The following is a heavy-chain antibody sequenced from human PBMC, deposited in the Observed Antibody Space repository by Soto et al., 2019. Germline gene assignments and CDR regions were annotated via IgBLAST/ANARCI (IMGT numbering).Heavy chain of an antibody. CDR2: IVVGSGNT. Sequence: SVNVYCKTSGFTNTISAVQWVRQARRQRLEWIGWIVVGSGNTNYAQKFQERVTITRDMSTSTAYMELSSLRSEDTAVYYCAAEGSYYYYYGMDVWGQGTTVTVSS. CDR1: GFTNTISA. J-gene: IGHJ6*02. D-gene: IGHD1-26*01. V-gene: IGHV1-58*01. CDR3: AAEGSYYYYYGMDV.